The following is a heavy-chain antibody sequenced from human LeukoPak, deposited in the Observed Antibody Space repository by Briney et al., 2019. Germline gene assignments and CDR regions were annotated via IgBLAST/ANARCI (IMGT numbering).Heavy chain of an antibody. D-gene: IGHD3-22*01. Sequence: GGSLRLSCAASGFTFSSYSMNWVRQAPGKGLEWVSYISSSSSTIYYADSVKGRFTISRDNAKNSLYLQMNSLRAEDTAVYYCARVERDYYDSSGYYYVVNNWFDPWGQGTLVTVSS. J-gene: IGHJ5*02. CDR3: ARVERDYYDSSGYYYVVNNWFDP. V-gene: IGHV3-48*01. CDR2: ISSSSSTI. CDR1: GFTFSSYS.